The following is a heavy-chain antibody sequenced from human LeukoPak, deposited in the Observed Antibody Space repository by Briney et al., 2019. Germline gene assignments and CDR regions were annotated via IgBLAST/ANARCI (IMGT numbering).Heavy chain of an antibody. CDR1: GYTFTGYY. D-gene: IGHD2-21*02. J-gene: IGHJ4*02. V-gene: IGHV1-2*02. CDR3: AREGAHCGGDCYLGGFDY. Sequence: ASVKVSCKASGYTFTGYYMHWVRQAPGQGLEWMGWINPNSGGTNYAQKFQGRVTMTRDTSISTAYMELSRLRSDDTAVYYCAREGAHCGGDCYLGGFDYWGQGTLVTVSS. CDR2: INPNSGGT.